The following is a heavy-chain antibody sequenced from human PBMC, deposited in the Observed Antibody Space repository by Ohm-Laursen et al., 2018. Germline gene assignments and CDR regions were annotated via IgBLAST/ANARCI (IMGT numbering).Heavy chain of an antibody. CDR2: ISGGGGT. J-gene: IGHJ4*02. CDR3: AKDLYHYDSSGYAFDY. D-gene: IGHD3-22*01. Sequence: SLRLSCAASGFTFSSYAMSWVRQAPGKGLEWVSAISGGGGTYYADSVKGRFTISRDNSKNTLYLQMNSLRAEDTAVYYCAKDLYHYDSSGYAFDYWGQGTLVTVSS. V-gene: IGHV3-23*01. CDR1: GFTFSSYA.